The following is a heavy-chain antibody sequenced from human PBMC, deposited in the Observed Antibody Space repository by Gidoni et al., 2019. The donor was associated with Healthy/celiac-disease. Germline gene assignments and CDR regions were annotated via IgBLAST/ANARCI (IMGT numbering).Heavy chain of an antibody. V-gene: IGHV3-23*01. Sequence: EVQLLESGGGLVQPGGSLRLSCAAPGFTFSSYAMSWVRQAPGKGLEWVSAISGSGGSTYYADSVKGRFTISRDNSKNTLYLQMNSLRAEDTAVYYCAKFRELLPGAFDIWGQGTMVTVSS. CDR1: GFTFSSYA. J-gene: IGHJ3*02. CDR3: AKFRELLPGAFDI. CDR2: ISGSGGST. D-gene: IGHD1-26*01.